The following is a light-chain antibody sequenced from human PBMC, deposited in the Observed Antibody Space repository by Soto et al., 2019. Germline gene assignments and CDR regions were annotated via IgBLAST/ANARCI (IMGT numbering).Light chain of an antibody. CDR1: QSVSSW. CDR2: KAS. V-gene: IGKV1-5*03. CDR3: QQHRSYPVT. Sequence: IPMTQSPSTLSASVGDRVIITCRVSQSVSSWLAWYQHKPGKAPNLLIYKASRLASGVPSRFSGSGSGTEFTLTISSLQPDDFATYYCQQHRSYPVTFGQGTRLEIK. J-gene: IGKJ5*01.